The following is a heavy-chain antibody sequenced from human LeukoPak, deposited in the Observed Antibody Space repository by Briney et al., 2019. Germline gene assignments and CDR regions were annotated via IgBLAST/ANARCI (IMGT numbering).Heavy chain of an antibody. CDR1: GGSISSYY. D-gene: IGHD3-3*01. J-gene: IGHJ4*02. V-gene: IGHV4-4*09. CDR2: IYTSGST. CDR3: ARHGRSGYYSFDY. Sequence: SETLSLTCTVSGGSISSYYWSWIRQPPGKGLEWIGYIYTSGSTNYNPSLKSRVTISVDTSKNQCSLKLSSVTAADTAVYYCARHGRSGYYSFDYWGQGTLVTVSS.